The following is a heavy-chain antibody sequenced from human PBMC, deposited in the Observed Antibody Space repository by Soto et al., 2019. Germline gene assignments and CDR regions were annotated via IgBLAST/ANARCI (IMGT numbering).Heavy chain of an antibody. CDR1: GGSISSSSYY. CDR3: ARGLGYYYYYGMDV. CDR2: IYYSGST. Sequence: PSETLSLTCTVSGGSISSSSYYWGWIRQPPGKGLEWIGSIYYSGSTYYNPSLKSRVTISVDTSKNQFSLKLSSVTAADTAVYYCARGLGYYYYYGMDVWGQGTTVTVSS. J-gene: IGHJ6*02. V-gene: IGHV4-39*01. D-gene: IGHD3-16*01.